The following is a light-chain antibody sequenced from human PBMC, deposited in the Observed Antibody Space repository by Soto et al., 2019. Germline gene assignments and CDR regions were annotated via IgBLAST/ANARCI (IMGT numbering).Light chain of an antibody. Sequence: EIVLTQSPATLSLSPGERATLSCRASQSVSSYLAWYQQKPGQAPRLLIYDASNRATGIPARFSGSGSGTDFTFTISSLEPEDFAVYYGQQRSNWPPYTFGQGTKLEIK. CDR3: QQRSNWPPYT. CDR1: QSVSSY. J-gene: IGKJ2*01. V-gene: IGKV3-11*01. CDR2: DAS.